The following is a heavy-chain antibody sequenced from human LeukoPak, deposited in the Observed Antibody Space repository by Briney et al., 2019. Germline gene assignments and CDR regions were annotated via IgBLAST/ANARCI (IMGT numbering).Heavy chain of an antibody. V-gene: IGHV1-69*13. D-gene: IGHD3-10*01. CDR3: ARGRGYGGSGLYYFDY. J-gene: IGHJ4*02. Sequence: SVKVSCKASGGTFSNYAISWVRQAPGHGLEWMGGIIPIFATPSYAQKFQGRVTITADESTTAAYMELSSLRSEDTAVYYCARGRGYGGSGLYYFDYWGQGTLVTVSS. CDR1: GGTFSNYA. CDR2: IIPIFATP.